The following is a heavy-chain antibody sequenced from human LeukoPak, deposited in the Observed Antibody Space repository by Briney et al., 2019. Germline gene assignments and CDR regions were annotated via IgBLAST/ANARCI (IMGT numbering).Heavy chain of an antibody. V-gene: IGHV3-21*01. Sequence: PGGSLRLSCAASGFTFSSYSMNWVRQAPGKGLEWVSSISSSSYIYYADSVKGRFTISRDNAKNSLYLQMNSLRAEDTAVYYCARDTCSGGSCHDYWGQGTLVTVSS. CDR2: ISSSSYI. CDR1: GFTFSSYS. J-gene: IGHJ4*02. CDR3: ARDTCSGGSCHDY. D-gene: IGHD2-15*01.